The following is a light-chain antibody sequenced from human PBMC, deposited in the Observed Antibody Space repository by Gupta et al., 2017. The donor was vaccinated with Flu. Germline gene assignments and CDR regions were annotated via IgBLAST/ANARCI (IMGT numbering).Light chain of an antibody. CDR2: DVS. Sequence: SSDVGGYNYVSWYQQHPGKAPKLMIYDVSKRPSGVPDRFSGSKSGNTASLTISGLQAEDEADYYCYSYAGSYTFGVFGGGTKLTVL. V-gene: IGLV2-11*01. CDR3: YSYAGSYTFGV. J-gene: IGLJ3*02. CDR1: SSDVGGYNY.